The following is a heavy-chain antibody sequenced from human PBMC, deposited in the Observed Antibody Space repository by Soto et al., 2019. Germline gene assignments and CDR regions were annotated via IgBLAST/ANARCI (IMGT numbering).Heavy chain of an antibody. D-gene: IGHD4-4*01. Sequence: SETLSLTCTVSCDSIRDGGYYWAWIRQRPGQGLEWMGYIYFTGKANYNPSLENRLTMSVDMSRRQLYLRLTSVTAADTAVYFCAKDPSPQPIPAVTPGWFDPWGQGIAVTVSS. J-gene: IGHJ5*02. CDR3: AKDPSPQPIPAVTPGWFDP. V-gene: IGHV4-31*03. CDR2: IYFTGKA. CDR1: CDSIRDGGYY.